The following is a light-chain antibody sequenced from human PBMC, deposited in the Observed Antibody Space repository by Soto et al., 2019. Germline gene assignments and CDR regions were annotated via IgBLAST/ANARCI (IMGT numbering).Light chain of an antibody. J-gene: IGKJ2*01. V-gene: IGKV2-24*01. CDR3: MQATQFPHT. CDR2: KIS. Sequence: IVMTQTPLSSPVTLGQPASISCRSSQSLVHSDGNTYLSWLQQRPGQPPRLVIYKISNRYSRVPDRFSGSGEATDFTLKITRVEAEDVVVYYCMQATQFPHTFGQGTNLEIK. CDR1: QSLVHSDGNTY.